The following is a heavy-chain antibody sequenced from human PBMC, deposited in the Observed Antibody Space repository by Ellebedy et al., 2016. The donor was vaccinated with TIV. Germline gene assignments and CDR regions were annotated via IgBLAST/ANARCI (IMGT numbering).Heavy chain of an antibody. CDR2: IYYSGST. CDR1: GGSISSYY. D-gene: IGHD6-6*01. Sequence: MPSETLSLTCTVSGGSISSYYWSWIRQPPGKGLEWIGYIYYSGSTNYNPSLKSRVTISVDTSKNQFSLKLSSVTAADTAVYYCARAHSSSSGPEYFQHWGQGTLVTVSS. J-gene: IGHJ1*01. V-gene: IGHV4-59*12. CDR3: ARAHSSSSGPEYFQH.